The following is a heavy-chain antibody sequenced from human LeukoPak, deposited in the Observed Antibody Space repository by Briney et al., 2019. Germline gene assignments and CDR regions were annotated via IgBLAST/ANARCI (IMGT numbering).Heavy chain of an antibody. J-gene: IGHJ4*02. CDR1: GFTFSSYG. CDR3: AKAYDILPGQFDY. V-gene: IGHV3-30*18. Sequence: PGGSLRLSCAASGFTFSSYGMHWVRQAPGKGLEWVAVISYDGSNKYYADSVKGRFTISRDNSKNTLYLQMNSLRAEDTALYYCAKAYDILPGQFDYWGQGTLVTVSS. CDR2: ISYDGSNK. D-gene: IGHD3-9*01.